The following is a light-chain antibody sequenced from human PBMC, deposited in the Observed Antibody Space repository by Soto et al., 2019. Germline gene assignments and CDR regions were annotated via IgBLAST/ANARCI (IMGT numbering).Light chain of an antibody. Sequence: DIQMTQSPSTLSASVGDRVTITCLASQSISSWLAWYQQKPEKAPKLLIHKASSLEIGVPSRFSGSGSGTEFTLTISSMQPDGFATYYCQQYNSYPWTFGQGTKVEIK. CDR3: QQYNSYPWT. V-gene: IGKV1-5*03. CDR1: QSISSW. CDR2: KAS. J-gene: IGKJ1*01.